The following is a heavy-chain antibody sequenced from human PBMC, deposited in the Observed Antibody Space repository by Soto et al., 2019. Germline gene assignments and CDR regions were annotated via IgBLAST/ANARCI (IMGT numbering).Heavy chain of an antibody. J-gene: IGHJ4*02. CDR1: GFTFSNAW. V-gene: IGHV3-15*01. CDR2: IKSKVDGGTT. CDR3: TTRNSSSSLDY. D-gene: IGHD6-6*01. Sequence: GSLRLSCAASGFTFSNAWMSWVRQAPGKGLEWVARIKSKVDGGTTDYAAPVKGRFTISRDDSKNTLYLQMNSLRTEDTAVYFCTTRNSSSSLDYWGQGTLVTVSS.